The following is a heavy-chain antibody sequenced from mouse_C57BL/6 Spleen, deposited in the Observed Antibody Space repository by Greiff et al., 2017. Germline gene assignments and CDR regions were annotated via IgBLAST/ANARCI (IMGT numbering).Heavy chain of an antibody. Sequence: EVQLKESGPGLVKPSQSLSLTCSVTGYSITSGYYWNWIRQFPGNKLEWMGYISYDGSNNYNPSLKNRISITRDTSKNQFFLKLNSVTTEDTATYYCARSYGYDVAWFAYWGQGTLVTVSA. J-gene: IGHJ3*01. CDR3: ARSYGYDVAWFAY. D-gene: IGHD2-2*01. CDR2: ISYDGSN. CDR1: GYSITSGYY. V-gene: IGHV3-6*01.